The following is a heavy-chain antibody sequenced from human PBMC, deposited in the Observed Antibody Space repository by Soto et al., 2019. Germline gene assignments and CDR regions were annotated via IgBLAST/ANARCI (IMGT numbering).Heavy chain of an antibody. CDR1: GYTFTSYG. CDR2: ISAYNGNT. Sequence: GASVKVSCKASGYTFTSYGISWVRQAPGQGLEWMGWISAYNGNTNYAQKLQGRVTMTTDTSTSTAYMELRSLRSDDTAVYYCARDCSSTSCWYYYYYGMDVWGQGTTVTVSS. V-gene: IGHV1-18*01. CDR3: ARDCSSTSCWYYYYYGMDV. J-gene: IGHJ6*02. D-gene: IGHD2-2*01.